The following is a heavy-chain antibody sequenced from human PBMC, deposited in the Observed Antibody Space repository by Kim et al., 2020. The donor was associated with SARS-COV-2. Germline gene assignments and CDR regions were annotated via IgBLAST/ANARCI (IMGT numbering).Heavy chain of an antibody. Sequence: GGSLRLSCAASGFTFSSYSMNWVRQAPGKGLEWVSYISSSSSTIYYADSVKGRFTISRDNAKNSLYLQMNSLRDEDTAVYYCARGDDDYGGARFDYWGQGTLVTVSS. CDR2: ISSSSSTI. CDR3: ARGDDDYGGARFDY. CDR1: GFTFSSYS. J-gene: IGHJ4*02. D-gene: IGHD4-17*01. V-gene: IGHV3-48*02.